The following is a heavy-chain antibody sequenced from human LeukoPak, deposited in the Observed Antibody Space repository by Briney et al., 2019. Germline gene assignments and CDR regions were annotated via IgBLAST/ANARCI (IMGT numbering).Heavy chain of an antibody. CDR2: ISASGVST. CDR3: ARDHCGGDCSIGTDAFDI. D-gene: IGHD2-21*02. CDR1: GFTFSSYG. V-gene: IGHV3-23*01. J-gene: IGHJ3*02. Sequence: GGSLRLSCAASGFTFSSYGMSWVRQAPGKGLEWVSGISASGVSTYYADSVKGRFTISRDNSKNTLFLQVNSLRAEDTAVYYCARDHCGGDCSIGTDAFDIWGQGTMVTVSS.